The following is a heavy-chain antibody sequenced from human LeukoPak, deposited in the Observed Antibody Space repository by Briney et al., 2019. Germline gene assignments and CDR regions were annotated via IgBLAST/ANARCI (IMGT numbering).Heavy chain of an antibody. D-gene: IGHD1-26*01. V-gene: IGHV3-23*01. J-gene: IGHJ4*02. Sequence: GGSLRLSCAASGFTFSNYAVGWVRQAPGRGLEWVSAISGSGGGTYYADSVKGRFTISRDNSKNTLYLQMNSLRAEDTAVYYCAMGPRGTYFDYWGQGTLVTVSS. CDR2: ISGSGGGT. CDR3: AMGPRGTYFDY. CDR1: GFTFSNYA.